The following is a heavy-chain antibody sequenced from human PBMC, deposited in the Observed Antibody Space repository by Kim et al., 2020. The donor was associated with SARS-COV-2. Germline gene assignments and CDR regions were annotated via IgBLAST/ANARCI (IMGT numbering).Heavy chain of an antibody. D-gene: IGHD2-2*01. CDR3: AKTRITSWTDWFDP. Sequence: DSVKGRFSSTRDNSKNTDYLQMNNLRTEDTAVYFCAKTRITSWTDWFDPWGQGTLVTVSS. V-gene: IGHV3-23*01. J-gene: IGHJ5*02.